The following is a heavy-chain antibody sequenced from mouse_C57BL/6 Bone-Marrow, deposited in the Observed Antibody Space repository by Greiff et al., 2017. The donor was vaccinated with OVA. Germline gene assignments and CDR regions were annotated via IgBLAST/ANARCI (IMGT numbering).Heavy chain of an antibody. D-gene: IGHD1-1*01. J-gene: IGHJ4*01. CDR1: GFTFSDYY. V-gene: IGHV5-16*01. Sequence: EVQLVESEGGLVQPGSSMKLSCTASGFTFSDYYMAWVRQVPEKGLEWVANINYDGSSTYYLDSLKSRFIISRDNAKNILYLQMSSLKSEDTATYYCARGILRYYAMDYWGQGTSVTVSS. CDR2: INYDGSST. CDR3: ARGILRYYAMDY.